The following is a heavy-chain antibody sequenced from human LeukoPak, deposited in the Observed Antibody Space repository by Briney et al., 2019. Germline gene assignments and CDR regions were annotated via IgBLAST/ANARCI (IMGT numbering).Heavy chain of an antibody. V-gene: IGHV1-2*02. Sequence: ASVKVSCKASGGTFSSYAISWVRQAPGQGLEWMGWINPNSGGTNYAQKFQGRVTMTRDTSISTAYMELSRLRSDDTAVYYCARDRPIAVAGDYYYYYGMDVWGQGTTVTVSS. CDR3: ARDRPIAVAGDYYYYYGMDV. D-gene: IGHD6-19*01. CDR2: INPNSGGT. CDR1: GGTFSSYA. J-gene: IGHJ6*02.